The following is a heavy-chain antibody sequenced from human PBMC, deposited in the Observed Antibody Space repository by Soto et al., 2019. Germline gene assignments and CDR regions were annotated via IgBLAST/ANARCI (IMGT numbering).Heavy chain of an antibody. Sequence: EVQLVESGGGLVQPGGSLKLSCAASGFTFSGSAMHWVRQASGKGLEWVGRIRSKANSYATAYAASVKGRFTISRDDSKNTAYLQMNSLKTEDTAVYYCAGVGAEPPKHAFDIWGQGTMVTVSS. CDR1: GFTFSGSA. V-gene: IGHV3-73*02. CDR2: IRSKANSYAT. D-gene: IGHD1-26*01. CDR3: AGVGAEPPKHAFDI. J-gene: IGHJ3*02.